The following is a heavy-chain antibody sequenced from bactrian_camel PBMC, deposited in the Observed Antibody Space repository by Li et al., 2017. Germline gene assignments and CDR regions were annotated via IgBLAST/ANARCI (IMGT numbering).Heavy chain of an antibody. J-gene: IGHJ4*01. Sequence: HVQLVESGGGLVQPGGSLRLSCVTSGDTIGRYRMGWFRQIPDKEREAVAGIESDGSTSYADSVKGRFTISRDNAANTLYLQMNNLKPEDTGMYYCASGPRCTVVEKDYKNWGKGTQVTVS. V-gene: IGHV3S55*01. CDR1: GDTIGRYR. CDR2: IESDGST. CDR3: ASGPRCTVVEKDYKN. D-gene: IGHD6*01.